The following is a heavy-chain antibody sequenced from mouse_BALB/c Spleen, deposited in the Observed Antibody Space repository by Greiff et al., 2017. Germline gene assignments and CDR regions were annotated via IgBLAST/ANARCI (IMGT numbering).Heavy chain of an antibody. Sequence: QVQLQQSGAELARPGASVKLSCKASGYTFTSYWMQWVKQRPGQGLEWIGAIYPGDGDTRYTQKFKGKATLTADKSSSTAYMQLSSLASEDSAVYYCARYHGSSYYYAMDYWGQGTSVTVSS. CDR1: GYTFTSYW. CDR3: ARYHGSSYYYAMDY. V-gene: IGHV1-87*01. J-gene: IGHJ4*01. CDR2: IYPGDGDT. D-gene: IGHD1-1*01.